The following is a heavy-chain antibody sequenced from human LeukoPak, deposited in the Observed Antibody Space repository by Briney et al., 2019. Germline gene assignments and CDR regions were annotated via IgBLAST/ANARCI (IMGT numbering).Heavy chain of an antibody. D-gene: IGHD2-2*01. J-gene: IGHJ6*02. V-gene: IGHV4-39*01. Sequence: SETLSLTCTVSGGSISSSSYFWGWIRQPPGKGLEWIGSIYYSANIYYNPSLKSRVTMSVGASKNQFSLKLTSVTAADTAVYFCGAFCRPTRCFAGDYHSAMDVWGQGTTVTVSS. CDR3: GAFCRPTRCFAGDYHSAMDV. CDR1: GGSISSSSYF. CDR2: IYYSANI.